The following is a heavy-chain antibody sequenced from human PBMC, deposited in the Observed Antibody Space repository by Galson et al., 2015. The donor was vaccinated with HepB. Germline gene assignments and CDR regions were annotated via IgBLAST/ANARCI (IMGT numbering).Heavy chain of an antibody. V-gene: IGHV3-23*01. Sequence: SLRLSCAASGFTFSDYYMSWIRQAPGKGLEWVSTISASGGGTYYADSVKGRFTISRDDPKNTLYLQMNSLRAEDTAVYYCASYRTGSGWHKEGFDIWGQGTMVTVSS. D-gene: IGHD6-19*01. J-gene: IGHJ3*02. CDR3: ASYRTGSGWHKEGFDI. CDR2: ISASGGGT. CDR1: GFTFSDYY.